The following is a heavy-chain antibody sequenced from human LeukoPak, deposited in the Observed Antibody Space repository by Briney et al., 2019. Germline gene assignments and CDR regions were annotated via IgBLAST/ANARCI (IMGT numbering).Heavy chain of an antibody. CDR3: ARANYDFWTYYFDY. D-gene: IGHD3-3*01. V-gene: IGHV3-23*01. CDR1: GFTFSSYA. J-gene: IGHJ4*02. CDR2: ISGSGGST. Sequence: PGGSLRLSCAASGFTFSSYAMSWVRQAPGKGLEWVSAISGSGGSTYYADSVKGRFTISRHNSKNTLYLQMNSLRAEDTAVYYCARANYDFWTYYFDYWGQGTLVTVSS.